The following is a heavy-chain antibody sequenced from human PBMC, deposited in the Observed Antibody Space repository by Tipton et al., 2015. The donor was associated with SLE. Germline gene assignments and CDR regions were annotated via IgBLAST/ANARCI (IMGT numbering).Heavy chain of an antibody. D-gene: IGHD3-22*01. CDR1: GGSITTVGYY. CDR3: ARYFYDSSGVCLFDF. J-gene: IGHJ4*02. Sequence: LRLSCTVSGGSITTVGYYWSWNRQHPGKGLEWIGYIYDSKSTYYNPSLKSRLTMSADTSKSQISLKLSSVTSADTAVYYCARYFYDSSGVCLFDFWGQGTLVTVSS. CDR2: IYDSKST. V-gene: IGHV4-31*03.